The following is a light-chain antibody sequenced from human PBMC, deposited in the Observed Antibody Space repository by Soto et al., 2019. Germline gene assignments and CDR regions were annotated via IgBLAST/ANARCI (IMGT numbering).Light chain of an antibody. J-gene: IGKJ5*01. Sequence: EIVLTQSPGTLSVSPGERATLSCRASQSVTTNLAWYQQKPGQPPRLLMYGASSRATGIPDRFSGSGSGTDFTLTITRLGPEDFAVYYCQQYGSSLITFGQGTRLEI. CDR3: QQYGSSLIT. CDR2: GAS. CDR1: QSVTTN. V-gene: IGKV3-20*01.